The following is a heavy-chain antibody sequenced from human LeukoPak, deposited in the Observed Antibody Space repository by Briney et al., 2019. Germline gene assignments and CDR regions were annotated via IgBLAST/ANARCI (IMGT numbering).Heavy chain of an antibody. V-gene: IGHV1-46*01. CDR3: ARGHGSGSTNWFDP. D-gene: IGHD3-10*01. CDR2: INPSGASA. J-gene: IGHJ5*02. CDR1: GYTFTSYY. Sequence: GASVKVSCKASGYTFTSYYMHWVRQAPGQGLGWMGIINPSGASASYAQKFQGRVTMTRDMSTGTVYLELSSLRFDDTAVYYCARGHGSGSTNWFDPWGQGTLVTVSS.